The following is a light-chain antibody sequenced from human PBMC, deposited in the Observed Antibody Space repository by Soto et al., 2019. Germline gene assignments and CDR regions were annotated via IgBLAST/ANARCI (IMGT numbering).Light chain of an antibody. V-gene: IGLV8-61*01. CDR2: STN. J-gene: IGLJ2*01. Sequence: QTVVTLEPSFSVSPGGTVTLTCGLSSGSVSTSYYPSWYQQTPGQAPRTLIYSTNTRSSGVPDRFSGSILGNKAALTITGAQADDESDYYCVLYMGSLVVFGGGTKLTVL. CDR3: VLYMGSLVV. CDR1: SGSVSTSYY.